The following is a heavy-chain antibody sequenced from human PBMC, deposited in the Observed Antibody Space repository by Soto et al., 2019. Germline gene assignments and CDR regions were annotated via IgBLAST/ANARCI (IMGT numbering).Heavy chain of an antibody. CDR3: ARHKVKYSGYDWPYYFDY. CDR1: GGSISSYY. V-gene: IGHV4-59*08. J-gene: IGHJ4*02. D-gene: IGHD5-12*01. Sequence: SETLSLTCSVSGGSISSYYWSWIRQPPGKGLEWIGYIYCSGSTNYNPSLKSRVTISVDTSKNQFSLKLSSVTAADTAVYYCARHKVKYSGYDWPYYFDYWGQGTLVTVSS. CDR2: IYCSGST.